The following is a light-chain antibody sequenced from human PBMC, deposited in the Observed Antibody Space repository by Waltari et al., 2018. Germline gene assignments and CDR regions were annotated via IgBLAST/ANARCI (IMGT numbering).Light chain of an antibody. J-gene: IGLJ2*01. CDR3: QSTDNSGTYVV. CDR1: ALPRQF. V-gene: IGLV3-25*03. Sequence: SYELTQPPSVSVSPGQKARITCSGVALPRQFSFWYQPRLARAPVLAIYIDTDRPSGSPEQFSGASTGTRFTLTISGVQEQDEADYYCQSTDNSGTYVVFGGGTKLTVL. CDR2: IDT.